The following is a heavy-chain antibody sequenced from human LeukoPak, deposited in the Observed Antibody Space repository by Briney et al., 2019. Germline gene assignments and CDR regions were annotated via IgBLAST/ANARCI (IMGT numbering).Heavy chain of an antibody. V-gene: IGHV3-23*01. Sequence: RGGSLRLSCAASGFTFFNYGMNWVRQSPGKGLEWVSSITGGDGDAHYADAVQGRFTISRDNSKNTLYLQMNSLRAEDTAIYYCAKDQKTGYIPFDSWGQGTLVTVSS. CDR1: GFTFFNYG. CDR3: AKDQKTGYIPFDS. J-gene: IGHJ4*02. CDR2: ITGGDGDA. D-gene: IGHD1-14*01.